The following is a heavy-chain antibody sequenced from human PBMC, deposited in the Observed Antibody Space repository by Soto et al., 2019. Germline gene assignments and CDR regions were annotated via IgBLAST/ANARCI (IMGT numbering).Heavy chain of an antibody. V-gene: IGHV1-69*01. CDR1: GETLNSNP. CDR3: ARKSGQDCHSGVGSFSLDV. J-gene: IGHJ4*02. CDR2: IVPLSDRT. D-gene: IGHD2-15*01. Sequence: QVQLVQSGTEVKKPGSSLKVSCKVFGETLNSNPIGWVRQAPGQGLEWVGGIVPLSDRTNYAQELQGRVTVTADGSTSTVYMELSNLKSDDKAVYHCARKSGQDCHSGVGSFSLDVWGQGSLITVSS.